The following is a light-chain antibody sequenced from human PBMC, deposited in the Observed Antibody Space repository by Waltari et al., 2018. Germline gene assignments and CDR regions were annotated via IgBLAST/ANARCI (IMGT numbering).Light chain of an antibody. J-gene: IGLJ2*01. Sequence: QSALTQPASVSGSPGQSITISCTGSSSDIGNYNYVSWYQQHPGKAPKLIIYDVSNRPTRVPIRCSCSRSGDTAALSISGRQAEDVANSFCGPYTRGRTLFFGGGTNLTVL. V-gene: IGLV2-14*03. CDR2: DVS. CDR3: GPYTRGRTLF. CDR1: SSDIGNYNY.